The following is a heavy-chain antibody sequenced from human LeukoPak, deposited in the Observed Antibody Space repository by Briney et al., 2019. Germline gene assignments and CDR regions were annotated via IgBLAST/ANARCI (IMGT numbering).Heavy chain of an antibody. CDR2: IYYSGST. Sequence: PSETLSLTCTVSGGSISSSRHYWGWIHQPPGKGLEWIGSIYYSGSTHYNPSLKSRVTISVDTSKNQFSLKLSSVTAADTAVYYCARGYSGTYNPVYWGQGTLVTVSS. CDR3: ARGYSGTYNPVY. J-gene: IGHJ4*02. CDR1: GGSISSSRHY. D-gene: IGHD1-26*01. V-gene: IGHV4-39*01.